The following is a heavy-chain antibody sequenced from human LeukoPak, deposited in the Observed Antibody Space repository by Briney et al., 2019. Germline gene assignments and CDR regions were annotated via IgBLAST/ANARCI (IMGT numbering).Heavy chain of an antibody. J-gene: IGHJ4*02. D-gene: IGHD5-18*01. CDR2: IDPSDSYT. V-gene: IGHV5-10-1*01. CDR1: GSVFTSYW. Sequence: GASLKISCKGSGSVFTSYWISWVRPMPGKGLEWMGRIDPSDSYTNYSPSFQGHVTISADKSISTAYLQWSSLKASDTAMYYCARLDVDTAMVIDYWGQGTLVTVSS. CDR3: ARLDVDTAMVIDY.